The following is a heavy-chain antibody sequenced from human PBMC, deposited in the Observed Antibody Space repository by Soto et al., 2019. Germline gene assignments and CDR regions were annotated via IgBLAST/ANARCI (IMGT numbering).Heavy chain of an antibody. Sequence: ASVKVSCKASGYTFTSYDINWVRQATGQGLEWMGWMNPNSGNTGYAQKLQGRVTMTTDTSTSTAYMELRSLRSDDTAVYYCARDLSTVAGFDYWGQGTLVTVSS. D-gene: IGHD6-19*01. CDR2: MNPNSGNT. CDR3: ARDLSTVAGFDY. J-gene: IGHJ4*02. V-gene: IGHV1-8*01. CDR1: GYTFTSYD.